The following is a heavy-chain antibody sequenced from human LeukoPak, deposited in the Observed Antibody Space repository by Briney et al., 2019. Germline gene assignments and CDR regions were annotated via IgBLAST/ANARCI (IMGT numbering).Heavy chain of an antibody. Sequence: GGSLRLSCKGSGFTFTNACMSWVRLAPGKGQEWVGHIKSQTDGGTTDYAAPVKGRFTISRDDSKNTLYLQLNSLKTEDTAVYYCTTGTWIQLWLADYWGQGTLVTVSS. CDR3: TTGTWIQLWLADY. V-gene: IGHV3-15*01. CDR1: GFTFTNAC. D-gene: IGHD5-18*01. CDR2: IKSQTDGGTT. J-gene: IGHJ4*02.